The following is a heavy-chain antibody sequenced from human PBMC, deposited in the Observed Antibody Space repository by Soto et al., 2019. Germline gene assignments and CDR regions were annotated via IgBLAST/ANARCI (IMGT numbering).Heavy chain of an antibody. CDR1: GFTFSSYA. Sequence: GGSLRLSCAASGFTFSSYAMSWVRQAPGKGLEWVSAISGSGGSTYYADSVKGRFTISRDNSKNTLYLQMNSLRAEDTAVYYGARRNYATGIYSGAYRRQGTRVADP. V-gene: IGHV3-23*01. CDR3: ARRNYATGIYSGAYRRQGTRVADP. D-gene: IGHD3-10*01. J-gene: IGHJ5*02. CDR2: ISGSGGST.